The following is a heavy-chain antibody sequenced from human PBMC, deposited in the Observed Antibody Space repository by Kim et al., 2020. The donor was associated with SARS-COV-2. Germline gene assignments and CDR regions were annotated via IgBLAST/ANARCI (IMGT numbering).Heavy chain of an antibody. Sequence: GGSLRLSCAASGFTFSDYYMSWIRQAPGKGLEWVSYISSSSSYTNYADSVKGRFTISRDNAKNSLYLQMNSLRAEDTAVYYCARADEVVAANGLPDYYYYGMDVWGQGTTVTVSS. D-gene: IGHD2-15*01. V-gene: IGHV3-11*03. J-gene: IGHJ6*02. CDR2: ISSSSSYT. CDR3: ARADEVVAANGLPDYYYYGMDV. CDR1: GFTFSDYY.